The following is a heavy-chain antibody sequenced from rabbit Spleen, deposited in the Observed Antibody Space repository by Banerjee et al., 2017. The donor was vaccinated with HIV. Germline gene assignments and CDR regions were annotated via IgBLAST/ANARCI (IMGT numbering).Heavy chain of an antibody. Sequence: QEQLVEYGGDLVQPEGSLTLTCTASGFSFSSNYYMCWVRQAPGKGLEWIACIYTGSSGSTYYASWAKGRFTISKTSSTTVTLQMTSLTAADTATYFCARDTSSSFSSYGMDLWGPGTLVTVS. CDR1: GFSFSSNYY. J-gene: IGHJ6*01. CDR2: IYTGSSGST. V-gene: IGHV1S45*01. CDR3: ARDTSSSFSSYGMDL. D-gene: IGHD1-1*01.